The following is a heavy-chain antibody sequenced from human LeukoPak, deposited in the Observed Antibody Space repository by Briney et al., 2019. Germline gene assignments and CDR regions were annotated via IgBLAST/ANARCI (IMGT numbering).Heavy chain of an antibody. Sequence: GASVKVSCTASGYTFTSYGISWVRQAPGQGLEWMGWISAYNGNTNYAQKLQGRVTMTTDTSTSTAYMELRSLRSDDTAVYYCARDDLIGHYYDSSGYYYFDYWGQGTLVTVSS. D-gene: IGHD3-22*01. J-gene: IGHJ4*02. CDR2: ISAYNGNT. V-gene: IGHV1-18*01. CDR1: GYTFTSYG. CDR3: ARDDLIGHYYDSSGYYYFDY.